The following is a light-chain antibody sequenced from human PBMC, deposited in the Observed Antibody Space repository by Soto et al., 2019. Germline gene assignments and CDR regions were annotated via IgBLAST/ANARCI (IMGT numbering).Light chain of an antibody. V-gene: IGLV1-44*01. Sequence: QSVLTQPPSASRTPGQRFTISFSGSISNILSSNVNWYQQLPGTAPKLLIYTNNKRPSGVPDRFSGSKSGTSASLAISGLQSEDEADYYCAAWDDSMNGRVFGTGTKVTVL. CDR3: AAWDDSMNGRV. CDR1: ISNILSSN. J-gene: IGLJ1*01. CDR2: TNN.